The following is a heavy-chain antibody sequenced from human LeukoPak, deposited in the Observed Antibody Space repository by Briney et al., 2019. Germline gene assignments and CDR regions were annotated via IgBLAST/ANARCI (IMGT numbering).Heavy chain of an antibody. J-gene: IGHJ4*02. CDR3: ARAGRTPYRAMLH. V-gene: IGHV3-33*01. CDR1: GFTFSSYG. CDR2: IWYDGSNK. Sequence: GGSLKLSCEASGFTFSSYGMHWVRQAPGKGLEWVAVIWYDGSNKYYAEYVKGRFTISRDNSKNTLYLQMNSLRAEDTAVYYCARAGRTPYRAMLHWGQGPVVTVSS. D-gene: IGHD2-2*01.